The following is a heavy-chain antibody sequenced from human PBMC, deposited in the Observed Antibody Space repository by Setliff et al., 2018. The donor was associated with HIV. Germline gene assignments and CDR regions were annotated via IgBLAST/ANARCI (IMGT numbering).Heavy chain of an antibody. CDR1: GYNFTNHW. CDR3: ARHPPSWNYVGEGAFDI. J-gene: IGHJ3*02. Sequence: GESLKISCKGYGYNFTNHWIAWVRQMPGKGLDYMGIIYPSDSDTTYSPSFQGQIIISADKSLSTAYLQWSSLKASDTAMYFCARHPPSWNYVGEGAFDIWGRGTMVTVSS. CDR2: IYPSDSDT. V-gene: IGHV5-51*01. D-gene: IGHD1-7*01.